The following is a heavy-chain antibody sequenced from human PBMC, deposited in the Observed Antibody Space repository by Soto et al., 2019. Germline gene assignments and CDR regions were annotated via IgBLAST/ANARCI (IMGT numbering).Heavy chain of an antibody. CDR3: ASESRTHNDNGLDY. J-gene: IGHJ4*02. Sequence: SPTLSLTCAISGDSVSSKSAAWNWIRQSPSRGLEWLGRTYYRSKWYNNYAVSVKSRITINPDTSKNQFSLQLNSVTPEDTAVYYCASESRTHNDNGLDYCGQGTLGTVSS. CDR2: TYYRSKWYN. D-gene: IGHD1-1*01. V-gene: IGHV6-1*01. CDR1: GDSVSSKSAA.